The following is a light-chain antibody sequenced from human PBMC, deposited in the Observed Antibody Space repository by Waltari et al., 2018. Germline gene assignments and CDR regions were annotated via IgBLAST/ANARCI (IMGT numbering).Light chain of an antibody. CDR2: DDN. CDR3: QVWDSSSDRVV. CDR1: NIGRHS. V-gene: IGLV3-21*02. Sequence: SYVLTPPPSVSVAPGPTATNTRGGNNIGRHSVHWYQQKPGQAPVLVVYDDNDRASGIPERFTGSNSGDTATLTISRVEAGDEADYYCQVWDSSSDRVVFGGGTKLTVL. J-gene: IGLJ2*01.